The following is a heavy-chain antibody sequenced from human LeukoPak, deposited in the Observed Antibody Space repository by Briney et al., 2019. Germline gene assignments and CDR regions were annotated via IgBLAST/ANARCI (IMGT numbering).Heavy chain of an antibody. Sequence: PGGSLRLSCAASGFTFSSYSMNWGCQAPGKGLEWVSSISSSSSYIYYADSVKGRFSISRDTAKNTLYLQMNCLNAAATAFYYCTRPYGDYARGGFDIWGQGTMVTVS. D-gene: IGHD4-17*01. V-gene: IGHV3-21*01. J-gene: IGHJ3*02. CDR2: ISSSSSYI. CDR1: GFTFSSYS. CDR3: TRPYGDYARGGFDI.